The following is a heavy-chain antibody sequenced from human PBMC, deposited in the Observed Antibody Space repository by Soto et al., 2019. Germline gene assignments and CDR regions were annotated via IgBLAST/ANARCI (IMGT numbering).Heavy chain of an antibody. CDR2: INHSGST. J-gene: IGHJ4*02. D-gene: IGHD3-9*01. CDR3: ARGYDILTGPLDY. V-gene: IGHV4-34*01. CDR1: GGSFSGYY. Sequence: PSETLSLTCAVYGGSFSGYYWTWIRQPPGTGLEWIGEINHSGSTYYNPSLKSRVTVSVDTSKSQFSLNLNSVTAADTAVYYCARGYDILTGPLDYWGPGTLVTVSS.